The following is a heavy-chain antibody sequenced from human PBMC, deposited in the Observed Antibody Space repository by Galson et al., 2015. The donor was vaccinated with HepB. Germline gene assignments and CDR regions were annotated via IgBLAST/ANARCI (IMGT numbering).Heavy chain of an antibody. CDR1: GYTFTSYG. J-gene: IGHJ4*02. CDR2: INPNSGGT. D-gene: IGHD6-19*01. CDR3: ARVPRGGQWLDELNYYFDY. V-gene: IGHV1-2*02. Sequence: SVKVSCKASGYTFTSYGISWARQAPGQGLEWMGWINPNSGGTNYAQKFQGRVTMTRDTSISTAYMELSRLRSDDTAVYYCARVPRGGQWLDELNYYFDYWGQGTLVTVSS.